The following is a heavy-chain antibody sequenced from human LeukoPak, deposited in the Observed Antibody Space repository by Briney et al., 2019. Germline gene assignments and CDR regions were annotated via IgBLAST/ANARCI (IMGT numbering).Heavy chain of an antibody. J-gene: IGHJ4*02. CDR1: GGSFSGYY. V-gene: IGHV4-34*01. D-gene: IGHD3-22*01. CDR3: ATYYDSSGTDY. Sequence: PSETLSLTCAVYGGSFSGYYWSWIRQAPGKGLEWIGEINHSGSTNYNPSLKSRVTISVDTSKNQFSLKLSSVTAADTAVYYCATYYDSSGTDYWGQGTLVTVSS. CDR2: INHSGST.